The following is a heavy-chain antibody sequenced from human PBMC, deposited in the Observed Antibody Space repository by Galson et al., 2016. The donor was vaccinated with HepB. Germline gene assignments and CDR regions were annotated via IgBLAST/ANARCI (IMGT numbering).Heavy chain of an antibody. J-gene: IGHJ1*01. V-gene: IGHV1-46*01. CDR3: ARDFCRGDGCNHALGH. D-gene: IGHD2-21*01. CDR2: INPFVGGT. CDR1: GYTFTNSYTNYY. Sequence: SVKVSCKATGYTFTNSYTNYYIHWVRQAPGQGLEWMGIINPFVGGTNYAQRFQGRLTMTTDTSTNTAYMELRSLTFDDTAVYYCARDFCRGDGCNHALGHWGQGTLVTVSS.